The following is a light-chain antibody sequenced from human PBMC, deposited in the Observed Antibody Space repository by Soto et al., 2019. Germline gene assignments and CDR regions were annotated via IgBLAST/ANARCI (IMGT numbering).Light chain of an antibody. CDR2: SNN. V-gene: IGLV1-44*01. J-gene: IGLJ1*01. Sequence: QSALTQPPSASGTPGQRVTISCSGSSSNIGSNTVNWYQQLPGTAPKLLIYSNNQRPSGVPDRFSGSKSGTSASLAISGLQSENEADYYWAAWDDSLNGPVFGTGTKVTVL. CDR1: SSNIGSNT. CDR3: AAWDDSLNGPV.